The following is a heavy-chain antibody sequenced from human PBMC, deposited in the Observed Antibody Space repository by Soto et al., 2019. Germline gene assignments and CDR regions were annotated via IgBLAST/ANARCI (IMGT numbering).Heavy chain of an antibody. V-gene: IGHV3-30*18. CDR2: ISYDGSNK. Sequence: GGSLRLSCAASGFTFSSYGMHWVRQAPGKGLEWVAVISYDGSNKYYADSVKGRFTISRDNSKNTLYLQMNSLRAEDTAVYYCAKDRTAREYYYYGMDVWGQGTTVTVSS. CDR1: GFTFSSYG. CDR3: AKDRTAREYYYYGMDV. J-gene: IGHJ6*02. D-gene: IGHD6-6*01.